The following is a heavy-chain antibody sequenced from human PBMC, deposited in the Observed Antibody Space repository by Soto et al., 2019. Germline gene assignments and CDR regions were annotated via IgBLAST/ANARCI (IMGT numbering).Heavy chain of an antibody. J-gene: IGHJ4*02. Sequence: QVQLVQSGAEEKKPGASVKVSCKASGYTFTSYAMHWVRQAPGQRLEWMGWINAGNGNTKYSQKFQGRVTITRDTSASTAYMELSSLRSEDTAVYFCAGAVAVPADFDYWGQGTLVTVSS. D-gene: IGHD6-19*01. CDR2: INAGNGNT. V-gene: IGHV1-3*05. CDR1: GYTFTSYA. CDR3: AGAVAVPADFDY.